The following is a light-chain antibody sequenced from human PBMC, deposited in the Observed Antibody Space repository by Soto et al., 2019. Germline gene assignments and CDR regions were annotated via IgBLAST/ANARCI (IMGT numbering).Light chain of an antibody. J-gene: IGKJ1*01. CDR1: QSISSY. Sequence: DIQMTQSPSSLSASVGDRLTITCRASQSISSYLNWYQHKPGKAPKLLIYDASSLESGVPSRFSGSGSGTEFTLTISSLQPDDFATYYCQQYNSYPRTFGQGTKVDIK. CDR2: DAS. CDR3: QQYNSYPRT. V-gene: IGKV1-5*01.